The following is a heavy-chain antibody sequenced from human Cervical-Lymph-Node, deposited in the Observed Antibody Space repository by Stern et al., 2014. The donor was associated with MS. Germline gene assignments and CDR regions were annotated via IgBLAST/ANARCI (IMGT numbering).Heavy chain of an antibody. CDR1: GYKFSSFW. V-gene: IGHV5-51*01. CDR2: IYPGDSDT. J-gene: IGHJ6*02. Sequence: EVQLVESGAEVKKPGESLKISCQGSGYKFSSFWIAWVRQMPGQGLEWMGIIYPGDSDTKYGPSFQGQVAISVDKSISTAYLQWSSLKASDTGTFYCARLGVVSSTHSGMDVWGQGTTVTVSS. D-gene: IGHD2-15*01. CDR3: ARLGVVSSTHSGMDV.